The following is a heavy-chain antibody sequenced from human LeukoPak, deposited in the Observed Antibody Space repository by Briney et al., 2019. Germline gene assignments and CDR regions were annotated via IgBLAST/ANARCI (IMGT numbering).Heavy chain of an antibody. J-gene: IGHJ4*02. Sequence: ASVKVSCKVSGYTLTELSMHWVRQAPGKGLEWMGGFDPEDGETIYAQKFQGRVTMTEDTSTDTAYMELSSLRSEDTAVYYCATMVRGVIIPYFEYWGQGTLVTVSS. CDR2: FDPEDGET. CDR3: ATMVRGVIIPYFEY. V-gene: IGHV1-24*01. CDR1: GYTLTELS. D-gene: IGHD3-10*01.